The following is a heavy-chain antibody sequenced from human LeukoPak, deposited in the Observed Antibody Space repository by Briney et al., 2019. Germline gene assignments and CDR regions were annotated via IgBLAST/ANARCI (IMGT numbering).Heavy chain of an antibody. Sequence: ESGPTLVNPTQTLTLTCTFSGFSLRTDGVGVGWIRQPPGKALEWLALIYWHGDKRYNPSLKSRFTITKDTSKNQVVLTMTNMDPVDTATYYCARRRVATNPYYFDYWGLGTLVTVSS. J-gene: IGHJ4*02. CDR2: IYWHGDK. D-gene: IGHD3-10*01. CDR3: ARRRVATNPYYFDY. CDR1: GFSLRTDGVG. V-gene: IGHV2-5*01.